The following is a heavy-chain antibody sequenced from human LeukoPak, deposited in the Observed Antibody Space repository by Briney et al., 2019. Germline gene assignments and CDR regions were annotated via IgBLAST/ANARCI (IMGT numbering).Heavy chain of an antibody. J-gene: IGHJ4*02. Sequence: PGGSLRLSCAASGFTFTNYAMSWVRQAPGKGPEWVSSISLIGGYTYYADSVKGRFTISRDNSKNTLYLQMNSLRAEDTAIYYCAKVHPLLPYWGQGTLVTVSS. CDR2: ISLIGGYT. CDR3: AKVHPLLPY. D-gene: IGHD2-15*01. CDR1: GFTFTNYA. V-gene: IGHV3-23*01.